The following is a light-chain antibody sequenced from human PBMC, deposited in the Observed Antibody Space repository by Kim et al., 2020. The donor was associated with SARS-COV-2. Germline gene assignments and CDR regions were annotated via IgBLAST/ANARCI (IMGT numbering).Light chain of an antibody. J-gene: IGKJ2*01. CDR3: QQSYSYPFT. CDR1: QTIASS. CDR2: GAS. V-gene: IGKV1-8*01. Sequence: AIRMTQSPSSFSASIGDRVTITCRASQTIASSLAWYQQKPGKAPKLLIYGASTLQSGVPSRFSGSGSGIDFTLTISCLQSEDFATYYCQQSYSYPFTFGQGTKLEF.